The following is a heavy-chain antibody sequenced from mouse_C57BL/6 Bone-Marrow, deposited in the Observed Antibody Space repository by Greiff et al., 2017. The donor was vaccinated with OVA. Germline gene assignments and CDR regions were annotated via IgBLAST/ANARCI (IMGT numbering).Heavy chain of an antibody. V-gene: IGHV1-64*01. CDR2: IHPNSGST. Sequence: QVHVKQPGAELVKPGASVKLSCKASGYTFTSYWMHWVKQRPGQGLEWIGMIHPNSGSTNYNEKFKSKATLTVDKSSSTAYMQLSSLTSEDSAVYYCARDITTVVATRAYWGQGTLVTVSA. CDR1: GYTFTSYW. J-gene: IGHJ3*01. D-gene: IGHD1-1*01. CDR3: ARDITTVVATRAY.